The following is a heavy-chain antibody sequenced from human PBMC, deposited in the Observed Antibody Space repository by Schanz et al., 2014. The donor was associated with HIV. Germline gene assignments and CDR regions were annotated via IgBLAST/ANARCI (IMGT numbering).Heavy chain of an antibody. Sequence: EVQVVDSGGGLVKPGGSLRLSCVVSGFTFDSYTMNWVRQAPGKGLEWVSYISSSSSTIYYADSVKGRFTISRDNAKNSLYLQMNTLRAEDTAVYYCAREDGWFGDIYYFGLDVWGRGTTVTVSS. CDR2: ISSSSSTI. CDR1: GFTFDSYT. D-gene: IGHD3-10*01. V-gene: IGHV3-21*05. J-gene: IGHJ6*02. CDR3: AREDGWFGDIYYFGLDV.